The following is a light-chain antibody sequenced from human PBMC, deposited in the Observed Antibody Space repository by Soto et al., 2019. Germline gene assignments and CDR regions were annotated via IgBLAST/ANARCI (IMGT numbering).Light chain of an antibody. CDR3: QQYVTSPPMYT. CDR1: QSVSDSY. CDR2: ATS. V-gene: IGKV3-20*01. Sequence: ENVLTQSPGTLSLSPGERATLSCRASQSVSDSYLAWYQQKPGQTPRLLIYATSGRATGIPDRFSGSGSGTDCTLTISRVEPEDFAVYYCQQYVTSPPMYTFGQGTKLEIK. J-gene: IGKJ2*01.